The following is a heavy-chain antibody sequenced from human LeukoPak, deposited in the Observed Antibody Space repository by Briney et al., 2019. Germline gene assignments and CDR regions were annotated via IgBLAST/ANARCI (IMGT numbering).Heavy chain of an antibody. V-gene: IGHV3-33*01. CDR2: IWYDGSNK. CDR1: GFTFSSYG. Sequence: GGSLRLSCAASGFTFSSYGMHWVRQAPGKGLEWVAVIWYDGSNKYYADSVKGRFTISRDNSKNTLYLQMNSLRAEDTAVYYCARHDSSGCYYHSHAFDIWGQGTMVTVSS. J-gene: IGHJ3*02. CDR3: ARHDSSGCYYHSHAFDI. D-gene: IGHD3-22*01.